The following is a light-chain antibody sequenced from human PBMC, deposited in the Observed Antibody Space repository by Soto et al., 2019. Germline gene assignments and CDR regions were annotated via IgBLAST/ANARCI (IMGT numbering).Light chain of an antibody. J-gene: IGLJ2*01. Sequence: QSVLTQPPSVSEAPRQRVTISCSGSSSNIGNNVVNWYQQLPGKAPKLLIFYDDLLPSGVSDRFSGSKSGTSASLAISGLQSEDEADYYCAAWDDSLNGVVFGGGTKL. V-gene: IGLV1-36*01. CDR3: AAWDDSLNGVV. CDR1: SSNIGNNV. CDR2: YDD.